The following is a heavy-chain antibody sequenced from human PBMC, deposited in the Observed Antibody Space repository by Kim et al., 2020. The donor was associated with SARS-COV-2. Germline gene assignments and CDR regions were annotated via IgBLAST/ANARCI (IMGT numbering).Heavy chain of an antibody. CDR2: IYYSGST. D-gene: IGHD6-13*01. V-gene: IGHV4-39*01. CDR1: GGSISSSSYY. J-gene: IGHJ2*01. CDR3: ARPIAAAGKNRVVWYFDL. Sequence: SETLSLTCTVSGGSISSSSYYWGWIRQPPGKGLEWIGSIYYSGSTYYNPSLKSRVTISVDTSKNQFSLKLSSVTAADTAVYYCARPIAAAGKNRVVWYFDLWGRGTLVTVSS.